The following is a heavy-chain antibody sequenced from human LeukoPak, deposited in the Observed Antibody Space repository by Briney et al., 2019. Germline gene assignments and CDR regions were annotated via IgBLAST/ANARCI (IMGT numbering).Heavy chain of an antibody. V-gene: IGHV4-34*01. CDR2: INHSGST. Sequence: PSETLSLTCAVYGGSFSGYYWSWIRQPPGKGLEWIGEINHSGSTNYNPSLKSRVTISVDTSKNQFSLKLGSVTAADTAVYYCASFRDSSGKFDYWGQGTLVTVSS. J-gene: IGHJ4*02. CDR3: ASFRDSSGKFDY. CDR1: GGSFSGYY. D-gene: IGHD3-22*01.